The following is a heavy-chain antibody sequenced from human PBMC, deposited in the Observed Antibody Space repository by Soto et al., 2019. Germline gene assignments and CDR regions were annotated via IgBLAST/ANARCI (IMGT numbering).Heavy chain of an antibody. D-gene: IGHD6-19*01. V-gene: IGHV3-33*01. CDR1: GLTFSSYG. CDR2: IWYDGSNK. Sequence: QVQLVESGGGVVQPGRSLRLSCAASGLTFSSYGMHWVRQAPGKGLEWVAVIWYDGSNKYYADSVKGRFTISRDNSKNTLYLQMNSLRAEDTAVYYCARGPKDSSGWYYFDFWCQGTLVTVSS. J-gene: IGHJ4*02. CDR3: ARGPKDSSGWYYFDF.